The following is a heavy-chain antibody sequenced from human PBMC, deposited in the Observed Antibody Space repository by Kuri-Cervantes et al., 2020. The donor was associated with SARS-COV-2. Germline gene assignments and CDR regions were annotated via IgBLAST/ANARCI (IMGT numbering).Heavy chain of an antibody. J-gene: IGHJ4*02. CDR2: ISYDGSNK. D-gene: IGHD2-15*01. CDR3: ARGHIYCSGGSCYQYYFDY. Sequence: GESLKISCAASGFTFSSYAMHWVRQAPGKGLEWVAVISYDGSNKYHADSVKGRFAISRDNSKNTLYLQMNSLRAEDTAVYYCARGHIYCSGGSCYQYYFDYWGQGTLVTVSS. CDR1: GFTFSSYA. V-gene: IGHV3-30*09.